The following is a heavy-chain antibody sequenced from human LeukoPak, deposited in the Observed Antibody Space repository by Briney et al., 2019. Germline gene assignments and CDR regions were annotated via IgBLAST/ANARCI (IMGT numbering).Heavy chain of an antibody. CDR3: ARRSLAAAGTYYFDY. J-gene: IGHJ4*02. Sequence: SETLSLTCTVSGGSISSYYWSWIRQPPGKGLEWIGYIYYSGSTNYNPSLKSRVTISVDTSKNQFSLNLSSVTAADTAVYYCARRSLAAAGTYYFDYWGQGTLVTVSS. V-gene: IGHV4-59*08. CDR2: IYYSGST. D-gene: IGHD6-13*01. CDR1: GGSISSYY.